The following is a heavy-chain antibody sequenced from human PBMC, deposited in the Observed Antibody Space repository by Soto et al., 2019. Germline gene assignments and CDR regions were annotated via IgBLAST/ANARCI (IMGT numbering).Heavy chain of an antibody. Sequence: LSLTCTVSGASISTYYWSWVRQPPGKGLEWIGYIHDSGSTYYNPSLKSRVTMSLDTSRNQFFLQLNSVTAADTAVYYCARESAGSGKNNWFDPWGQGMLVTVPS. D-gene: IGHD3-10*01. CDR1: GASISTYY. J-gene: IGHJ5*02. V-gene: IGHV4-59*01. CDR2: IHDSGST. CDR3: ARESAGSGKNNWFDP.